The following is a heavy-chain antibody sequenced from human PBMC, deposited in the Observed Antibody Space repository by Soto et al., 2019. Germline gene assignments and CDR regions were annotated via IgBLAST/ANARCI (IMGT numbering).Heavy chain of an antibody. J-gene: IGHJ3*02. V-gene: IGHV3-9*01. CDR2: ISWNSGSI. Sequence: EVQLVESGGGLVQPGRSLRLSCAASGFTFDDYAMHWVRQAPGKGLEWVSGISWNSGSIGYADSVKGRFTISRDNAKNSLYLQMNSLRAEDTALYYCAKDMHSSGETTKNAFDIWGQGRMVTVSS. CDR1: GFTFDDYA. D-gene: IGHD6-19*01. CDR3: AKDMHSSGETTKNAFDI.